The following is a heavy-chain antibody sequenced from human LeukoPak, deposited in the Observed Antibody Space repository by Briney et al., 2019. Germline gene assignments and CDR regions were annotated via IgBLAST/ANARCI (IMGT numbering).Heavy chain of an antibody. Sequence: GESLKISCKGSGYSFTSYWIGWVRQMPGKGLEWMGIIYPGDSDTRYSPSFQGQVTISADKSISTAYLQWSSLKASDTAMYYCARHHYGDTAYHYYGMDVWGQGTTVTVSS. J-gene: IGHJ6*02. CDR2: IYPGDSDT. CDR3: ARHHYGDTAYHYYGMDV. D-gene: IGHD4-17*01. CDR1: GYSFTSYW. V-gene: IGHV5-51*01.